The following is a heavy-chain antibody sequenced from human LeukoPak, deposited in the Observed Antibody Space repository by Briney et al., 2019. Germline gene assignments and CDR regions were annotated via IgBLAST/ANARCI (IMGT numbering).Heavy chain of an antibody. V-gene: IGHV1-69*05. D-gene: IGHD3-10*01. CDR3: ATRGSWSSEVDY. J-gene: IGHJ4*02. Sequence: GSSVKVSCKASGGTFSSYALSWVRQAPGQGLEWMGRIIPVFGTANYAQKFQGRFTITTDESTSTAYMELSSLRSEDTAVYYCATRGSWSSEVDYWGQGTLVTVSS. CDR1: GGTFSSYA. CDR2: IIPVFGTA.